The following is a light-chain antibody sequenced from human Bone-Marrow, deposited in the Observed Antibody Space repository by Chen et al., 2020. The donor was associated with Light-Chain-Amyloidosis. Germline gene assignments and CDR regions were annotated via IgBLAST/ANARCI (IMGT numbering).Light chain of an antibody. CDR2: GAS. V-gene: IGKV3-20*01. CDR3: QQYGSSPRT. J-gene: IGKJ1*01. Sequence: IVLTQSPGTLSLSPGETAPLSCRASQNLHNIWVAWYQQRPGQATRLLIFGASSRASDIPQRFSGSGSGTDFTLTISGLEPEDFAVYYCQQYGSSPRTFGQGTRVEIK. CDR1: QNLHNIW.